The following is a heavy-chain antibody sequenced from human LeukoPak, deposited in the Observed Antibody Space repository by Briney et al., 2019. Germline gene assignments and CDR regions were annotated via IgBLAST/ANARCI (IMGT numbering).Heavy chain of an antibody. J-gene: IGHJ4*02. D-gene: IGHD3-22*01. CDR2: IWYDGSNK. V-gene: IGHV3-33*06. CDR1: GFTFSSYG. Sequence: GRSLRLSCAASGFTFSSYGMHWVRQAPCKGLEWVAVIWYDGSNKYYADSVKGRFTISRDNSKNTLYLQMNSLRAEDTAVYYCAKDGHSSAYYFDYWGQGTLVTVSS. CDR3: AKDGHSSAYYFDY.